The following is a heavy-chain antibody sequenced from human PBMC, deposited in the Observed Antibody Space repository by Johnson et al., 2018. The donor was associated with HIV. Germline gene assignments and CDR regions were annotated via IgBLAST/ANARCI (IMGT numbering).Heavy chain of an antibody. J-gene: IGHJ3*02. CDR3: AKDNWNYGLNAFDI. CDR1: GFTFSSYG. D-gene: IGHD1-7*01. Sequence: QVQLVESGGGVVQPGRSLRVSCAASGFTFSSYGMHWVRQAPGKGLEWVAVIWYDGSNKYYADSVKGRFTISRDNPKNTLYLQMNSLRAEDTAVYYCAKDNWNYGLNAFDIWGQGTMVTVSS. V-gene: IGHV3-33*06. CDR2: IWYDGSNK.